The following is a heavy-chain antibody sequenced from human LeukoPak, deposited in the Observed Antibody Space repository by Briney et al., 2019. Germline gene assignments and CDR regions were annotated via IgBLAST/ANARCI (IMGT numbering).Heavy chain of an antibody. CDR2: INAITGGT. D-gene: IGHD3-3*01. J-gene: IGHJ4*02. Sequence: GASVKVSCKASGNTFISYYIHWVRQAPGQGLEWMGIINAITGGTAYAQQLQGRVAMTRDTSTITVYMELSSLRFEDTAVYYCARADSFPGVAIPAYWGQGTLVTVSS. CDR3: ARADSFPGVAIPAY. CDR1: GNTFISYY. V-gene: IGHV1-46*04.